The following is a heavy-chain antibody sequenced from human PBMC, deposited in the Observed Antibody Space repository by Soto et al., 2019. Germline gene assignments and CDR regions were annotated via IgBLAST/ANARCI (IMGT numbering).Heavy chain of an antibody. D-gene: IGHD6-13*01. V-gene: IGHV3-30*18. CDR2: MSYDGTKE. Sequence: QVELVESGGGVVQPGRSLRLSCAASGFTFSTYGMHWVRKSPGKGLEWVADMSYDGTKEYYVDSVKGRFTISRDNSSNTLFLQLNSLRAEDTAVYYCAKEYGSTCMDHWGQGTLVTVSS. J-gene: IGHJ4*02. CDR3: AKEYGSTCMDH. CDR1: GFTFSTYG.